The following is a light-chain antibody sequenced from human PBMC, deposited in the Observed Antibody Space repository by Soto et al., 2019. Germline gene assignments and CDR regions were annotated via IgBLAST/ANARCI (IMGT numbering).Light chain of an antibody. J-gene: IGLJ1*01. V-gene: IGLV2-14*01. CDR1: SSDVGGYNY. CDR3: SSYTSSSLYV. Sequence: QSALTQPASVSGSPGQSITISCTGTSSDVGGYNYVSWYQQHPGKAPKPMIYDVSNRPSGVSNRFSGSKSGNTASLTISGLQAEDEADYYCSSYTSSSLYVFGTGNKLTFL. CDR2: DVS.